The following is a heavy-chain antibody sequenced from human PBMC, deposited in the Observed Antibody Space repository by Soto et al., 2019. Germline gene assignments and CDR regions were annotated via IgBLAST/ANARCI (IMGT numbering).Heavy chain of an antibody. CDR3: ATRDSSRFY. V-gene: IGHV4-4*02. J-gene: IGHJ4*02. D-gene: IGHD6-13*01. CDR1: GVSMSSHDW. CDR2: SHQSGNT. Sequence: QVQLQESGPGLVKPSGTLSLTCAVSGVSMSSHDWWTWVRQPPGKGLEWIGESHQSGNTNYNSSLESRVTTSVDKSKNQFSLKLTSVTVADTAVYYCATRDSSRFYWSQGTLVTVSS.